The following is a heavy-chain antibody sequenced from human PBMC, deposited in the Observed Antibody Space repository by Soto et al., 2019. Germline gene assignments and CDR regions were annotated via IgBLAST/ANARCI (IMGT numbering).Heavy chain of an antibody. CDR2: ISYDGSNK. CDR3: ARDLSVVFDY. D-gene: IGHD2-15*01. CDR1: GFTFSSYG. Sequence: AGSLSISCAASGFTFSSYGMHWVRQAPGKGREWVAVISYDGSNKYYADSVKGRFTISRDNSKNTLYLQMNSLRADDTAVYYCARDLSVVFDYWGQGTLVTVSS. J-gene: IGHJ4*02. V-gene: IGHV3-30*03.